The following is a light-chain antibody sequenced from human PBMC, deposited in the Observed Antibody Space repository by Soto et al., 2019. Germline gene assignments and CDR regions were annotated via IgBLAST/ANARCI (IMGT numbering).Light chain of an antibody. J-gene: IGKJ1*01. CDR1: QTMSNH. CDR3: QQSYTNPRT. V-gene: IGKV1-39*01. CDR2: AAS. Sequence: DIQMTQSPSSLSASVGDRLTITCRASQTMSNHLNWYQQIPGTAPKLLIYAASGLQTGVPSRFSGSGSGTDFTLTISNLQPEDFAMYYCQQSYTNPRTFCQGTKVELK.